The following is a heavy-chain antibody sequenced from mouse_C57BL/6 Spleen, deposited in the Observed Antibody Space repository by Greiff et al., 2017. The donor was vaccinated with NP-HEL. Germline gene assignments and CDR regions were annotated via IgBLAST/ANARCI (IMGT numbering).Heavy chain of an antibody. CDR3: ARSVNYYGSSYAFAY. V-gene: IGHV1-9*01. CDR1: GYTFTGYW. D-gene: IGHD1-1*01. Sequence: QVQLKQSGAELMKPGASVKLSCKATGYTFTGYWIEWVKQRPGHGLEWIGEILPGSGSTNYNEKFKGKATFTADTSSNTAYMQLSSLTTEDSAIYYCARSVNYYGSSYAFAYWGQGTLVTVSA. J-gene: IGHJ3*01. CDR2: ILPGSGST.